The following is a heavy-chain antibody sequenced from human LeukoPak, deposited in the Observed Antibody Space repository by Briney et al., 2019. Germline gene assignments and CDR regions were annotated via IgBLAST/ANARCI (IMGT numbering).Heavy chain of an antibody. CDR3: ARDSGWYEGFDY. D-gene: IGHD6-19*01. J-gene: IGHJ4*02. V-gene: IGHV3-21*01. CDR1: GFTFSSYS. CDR2: ISSSSSYI. Sequence: SGGSLRLSCAASGFTFSSYSMNWVRQAPGKGLKWVSSISSSSSYIYYADSVKGRFTISRDNAKNSLYLQMNSLRAEDTAVYYCARDSGWYEGFDYWGQGTLVTVSS.